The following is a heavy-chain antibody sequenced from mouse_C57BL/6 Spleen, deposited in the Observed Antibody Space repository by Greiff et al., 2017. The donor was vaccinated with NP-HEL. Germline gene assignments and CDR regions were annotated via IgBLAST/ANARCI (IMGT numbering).Heavy chain of an antibody. Sequence: EVKVVESGGGLVKPGGSLKLSCAASGFTFSSYAMSWVRQTPEKRLEWVATISDGGSYTYYPDNVKGRFTISRDNAKNNLYLQMSHLKSEDTAMYYCAREERDTKAWFAYWGQGTLVTVSA. V-gene: IGHV5-4*01. CDR3: AREERDTKAWFAY. CDR1: GFTFSSYA. J-gene: IGHJ3*01. CDR2: ISDGGSYT. D-gene: IGHD1-1*01.